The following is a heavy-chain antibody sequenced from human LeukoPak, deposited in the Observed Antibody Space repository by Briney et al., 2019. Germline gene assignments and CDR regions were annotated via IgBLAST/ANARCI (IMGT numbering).Heavy chain of an antibody. CDR3: ARGTFLVVGATNPNWFDP. Sequence: PSETLSLTCAVYGGSFSGYYWSWIRQPPGKGLEWIGEINHSGSTNYNPSLKSRVTISVDTSKNQLSLKLSSVTAADTAVYYCARGTFLVVGATNPNWFDPWGQGTLVTVSS. D-gene: IGHD1-26*01. J-gene: IGHJ5*02. CDR1: GGSFSGYY. V-gene: IGHV4-34*01. CDR2: INHSGST.